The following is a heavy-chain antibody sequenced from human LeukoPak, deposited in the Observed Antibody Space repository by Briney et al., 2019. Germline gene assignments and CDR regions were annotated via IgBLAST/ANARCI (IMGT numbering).Heavy chain of an antibody. V-gene: IGHV1-3*01. CDR2: INACNGNT. Sequence: ASVKVSCKASGYTFTSYAMHWVRQAPGQRLEWMGWINACNGNTKYSQKFQGRVTITRDTSASTAYMELSSLRSEDTAVYYCARDGYCSGGSCYPTDYWGQGTLVTVSS. CDR3: ARDGYCSGGSCYPTDY. D-gene: IGHD2-15*01. CDR1: GYTFTSYA. J-gene: IGHJ4*02.